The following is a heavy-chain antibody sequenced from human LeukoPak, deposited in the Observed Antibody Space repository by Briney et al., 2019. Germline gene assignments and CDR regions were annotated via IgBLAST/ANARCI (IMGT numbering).Heavy chain of an antibody. J-gene: IGHJ6*03. Sequence: PSETLSLTCAVYGGSLSGNYWSWIRQPPGKGLEWIGEINDSGRTKYPPSRKSRVTISLDTSKSQFSLNLTSATAADTAGYYWARDNDYWNYFYMDVWGKGTGVCVSS. CDR2: INDSGRT. CDR1: GGSLSGNY. V-gene: IGHV4-34*01. CDR3: ARDNDYWNYFYMDV. D-gene: IGHD4-11*01.